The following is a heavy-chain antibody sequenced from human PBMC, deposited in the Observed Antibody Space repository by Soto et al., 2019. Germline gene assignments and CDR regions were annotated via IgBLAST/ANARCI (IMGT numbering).Heavy chain of an antibody. J-gene: IGHJ6*02. D-gene: IGHD3-9*01. CDR2: INAGNGNT. CDR3: ARPLRYFDWLLPAYYYYGLDV. CDR1: GYTFTSYA. V-gene: IGHV1-3*01. Sequence: ASVKVSCKASGYTFTSYAMHWVRQAPGQRLEWMGWINAGNGNTKYSQKFQGRVTITRDTSASTAYMELSSLRSEDTAVYYCARPLRYFDWLLPAYYYYGLDVWGQGITVTGAS.